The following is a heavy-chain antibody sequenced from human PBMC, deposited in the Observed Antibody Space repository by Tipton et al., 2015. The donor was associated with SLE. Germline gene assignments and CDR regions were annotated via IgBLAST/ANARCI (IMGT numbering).Heavy chain of an antibody. D-gene: IGHD3-10*01. V-gene: IGHV4-39*07. Sequence: TLSLTCTVSGVSISTNSHYWGWIRQPPGKGLEWIGSFSSGRNTYLNASLKSRGTISVDTSKNQLSLKLHSVTAADTAVYYCARGAKERITLVRVRPYYFDYWGQGSLVTVSS. CDR2: FSSGRNT. J-gene: IGHJ4*01. CDR3: ARGAKERITLVRVRPYYFDY. CDR1: GVSISTNSHY.